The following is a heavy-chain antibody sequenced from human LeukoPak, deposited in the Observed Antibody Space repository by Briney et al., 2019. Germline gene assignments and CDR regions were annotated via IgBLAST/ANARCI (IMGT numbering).Heavy chain of an antibody. D-gene: IGHD6-19*01. V-gene: IGHV6-1*01. Sequence: SQTLSLTCAISGDGFSSNSAAWSWIRQSPSRGLEWLGRTYYRSKWYNDYAVSGKSLIIINPDTSKNQFSLQLNSVTPEDTAVYYCAKLGDSSTWGQGTLVTVSS. CDR1: GDGFSSNSAA. J-gene: IGHJ5*02. CDR2: TYYRSKWYN. CDR3: AKLGDSST.